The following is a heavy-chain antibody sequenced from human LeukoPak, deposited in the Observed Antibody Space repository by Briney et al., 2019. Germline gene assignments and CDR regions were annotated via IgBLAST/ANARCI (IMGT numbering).Heavy chain of an antibody. CDR2: ITGTHYTT. D-gene: IGHD4-17*01. Sequence: PGGSLRLSCAASGFTFSTFAMTWVRQAPGKGLEWVSSITGTHYTTYNTDSVKGRFTISRDNSKSTLYLQMNSLRADDTAVYYCPKDPNGDYVGAFDPSGQGTLVTASS. V-gene: IGHV3-23*01. CDR3: PKDPNGDYVGAFDP. J-gene: IGHJ5*02. CDR1: GFTFSTFA.